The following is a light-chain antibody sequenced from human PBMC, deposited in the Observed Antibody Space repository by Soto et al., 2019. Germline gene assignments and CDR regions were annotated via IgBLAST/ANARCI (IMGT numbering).Light chain of an antibody. J-gene: IGKJ2*01. V-gene: IGKV3-11*01. CDR1: QSVSSY. CDR2: DAS. Sequence: EIVLTQSPATLSLSPGERATLSCRASQSVSSYLAWYQQKPGQAPRLLIYDASNRATGIPARFSGSGSGTDFTLTISCLDPEDFAVYYCQQRSNWRYTFGQGTKLEIK. CDR3: QQRSNWRYT.